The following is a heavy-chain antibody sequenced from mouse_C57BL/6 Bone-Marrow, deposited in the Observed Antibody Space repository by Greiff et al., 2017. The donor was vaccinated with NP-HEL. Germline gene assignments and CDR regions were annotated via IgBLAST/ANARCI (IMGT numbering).Heavy chain of an antibody. D-gene: IGHD2-5*01. CDR3: ARKMGSNYVAWFAY. J-gene: IGHJ3*01. CDR1: GYTFTSYW. Sequence: QVQLQQSGAELVKPGASVKLSCKASGYTFTSYWMHWVKQRPGRGLEWIGRIDPNSGGTKYNEKFKSKATLTVDKPSSTAYMQLSSLTSEDSAVYYCARKMGSNYVAWFAYWGQGTLVTVSA. CDR2: IDPNSGGT. V-gene: IGHV1-72*01.